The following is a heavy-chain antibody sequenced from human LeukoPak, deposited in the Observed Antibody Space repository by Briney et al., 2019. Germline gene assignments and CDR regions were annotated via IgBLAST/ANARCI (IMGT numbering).Heavy chain of an antibody. CDR3: VRGETTLASFDI. D-gene: IGHD4-11*01. Sequence: SETLSLTCTVSGGSISSYYWSWIRQPAGKGLEWIGRIYTSGSTNYNPSLKSRVTMSVDTSKNQFSLKLSSVTAADTAVYYCVRGETTLASFDIWGQGTMVTVSS. V-gene: IGHV4-4*07. CDR1: GGSISSYY. CDR2: IYTSGST. J-gene: IGHJ3*02.